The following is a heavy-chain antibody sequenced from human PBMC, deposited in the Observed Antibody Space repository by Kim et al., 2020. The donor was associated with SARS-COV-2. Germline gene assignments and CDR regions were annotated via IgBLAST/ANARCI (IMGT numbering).Heavy chain of an antibody. J-gene: IGHJ4*02. D-gene: IGHD3-10*01. CDR3: AKVPDRGVIIYVYDY. CDR1: GFTFSSYA. Sequence: GGSLRLSCAASGFTFSSYAMSWVRQAPGKGLEWVSAISGSGGSTYYADSVKGRFTISRDNSKNTLYLQMNSLRAEDTAVYYCAKVPDRGVIIYVYDYWGQGTLVTVSS. CDR2: ISGSGGST. V-gene: IGHV3-23*01.